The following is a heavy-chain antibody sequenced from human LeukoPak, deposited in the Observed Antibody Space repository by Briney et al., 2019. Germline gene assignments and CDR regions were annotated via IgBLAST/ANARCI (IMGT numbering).Heavy chain of an antibody. D-gene: IGHD4-23*01. J-gene: IGHJ4*02. CDR2: SYYSGST. CDR1: GGSITSSIYF. CDR3: ARRDDHGGYIDY. V-gene: IGHV4-39*01. Sequence: SETLSLTCTVSGGSITSSIYFWGWIRQPPGKGLEWIGSSYYSGSTYYNPSLKSRVTISVDTSKNQFSLKLTSVTAADTALYYCARRDDHGGYIDYWGQGTLVTVSS.